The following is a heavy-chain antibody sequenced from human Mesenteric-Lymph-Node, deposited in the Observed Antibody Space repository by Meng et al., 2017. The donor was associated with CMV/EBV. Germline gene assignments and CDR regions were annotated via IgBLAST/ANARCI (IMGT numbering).Heavy chain of an antibody. CDR3: AKDRVYNPYCTSMNCYSRSYALDV. D-gene: IGHD2-2*01. CDR2: MNPNTGNT. J-gene: IGHJ6*02. CDR1: GYTFTSYD. Sequence: ASVKVSCKASGYTFTSYDINWVRQAPGQGLEWMGWMNPNTGNTGYAQKFQDRVTMTRDTSISTAYMELTSLRSEDTAVYYCAKDRVYNPYCTSMNCYSRSYALDVWGQGTTVTVSS. V-gene: IGHV1-8*01.